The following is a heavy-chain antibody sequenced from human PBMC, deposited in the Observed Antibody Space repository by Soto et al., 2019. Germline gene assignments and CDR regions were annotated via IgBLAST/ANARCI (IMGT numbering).Heavy chain of an antibody. CDR2: IYWDDDK. Sequence: QITLKESGPTLVKPTQTLTLTCTFSGFSLSTSGVGVGWIRQPPGKALEWLALIYWDDDKRYSPSLKSRLTITKDNTQNQMVLTMTNMDPVDTATYYCALGLQGRAFDIWGQGKMVTVSS. J-gene: IGHJ3*02. CDR3: ALGLQGRAFDI. D-gene: IGHD4-4*01. CDR1: GFSLSTSGVG. V-gene: IGHV2-5*02.